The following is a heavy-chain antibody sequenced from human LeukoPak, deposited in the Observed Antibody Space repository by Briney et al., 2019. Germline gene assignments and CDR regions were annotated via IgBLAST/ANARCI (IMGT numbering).Heavy chain of an antibody. CDR1: GFTFSSYA. D-gene: IGHD3-3*01. Sequence: GGSLRLSCAASGFTFSSYAMHWVRQAPGKGLEWVAVTSYDGSNKYYADSVKGRFTISRDNSKNTLYLQMNSLRAEDTAVYYCARDLLDDFWSGYQDPWGQGTLVTVSS. V-gene: IGHV3-30-3*01. CDR2: TSYDGSNK. J-gene: IGHJ5*02. CDR3: ARDLLDDFWSGYQDP.